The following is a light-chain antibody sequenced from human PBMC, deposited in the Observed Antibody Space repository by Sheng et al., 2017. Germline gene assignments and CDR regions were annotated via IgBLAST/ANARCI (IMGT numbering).Light chain of an antibody. CDR2: AAS. J-gene: IGKJ4*01. CDR1: QGISSW. V-gene: IGKV1-12*01. CDR3: QQYYSYPLT. Sequence: DIQMTQSPSSVSASVGDRVTITCRASQGISSWLAWYQQKPGKAPKLLIYAASTLQSGVPSRFSGIGSGTDFTLTISCLQSEDLATYYCQQYYSYPLTFGGGTKVEIK.